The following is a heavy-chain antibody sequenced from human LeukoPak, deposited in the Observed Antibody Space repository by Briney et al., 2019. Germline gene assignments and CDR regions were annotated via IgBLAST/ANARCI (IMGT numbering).Heavy chain of an antibody. D-gene: IGHD6-19*01. CDR2: VTYNGGNT. J-gene: IGHJ4*02. V-gene: IGHV3-23*01. Sequence: GGSLRLSCAASGFTFSRYAMSWVRQAPGKGLEWVSGVTYNGGNTYYADSVKGRFTISRDNSRNTLYLQMNSLRAEDTAVYYCARDAARYSSGWYYDYWGQGTLVTVSS. CDR1: GFTFSRYA. CDR3: ARDAARYSSGWYYDY.